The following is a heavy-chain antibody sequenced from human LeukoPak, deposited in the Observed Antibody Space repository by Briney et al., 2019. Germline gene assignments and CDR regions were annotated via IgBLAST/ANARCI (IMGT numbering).Heavy chain of an antibody. CDR3: ASRRATSKGVDTAMVTRDY. CDR1: GGSISSYY. Sequence: SETLSLTCTVSGGSISSYYWGWIRQPPGKGLEWIGSIYYSGSTYYNPSLKSRVTISVDTSKNQFSLKLSSVTAADTAVYYCASRRATSKGVDTAMVTRDYWGQGTLVTVSS. V-gene: IGHV4-39*07. D-gene: IGHD5-18*01. CDR2: IYYSGST. J-gene: IGHJ4*02.